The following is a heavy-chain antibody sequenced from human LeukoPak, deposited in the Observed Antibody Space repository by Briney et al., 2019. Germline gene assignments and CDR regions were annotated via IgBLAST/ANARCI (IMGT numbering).Heavy chain of an antibody. J-gene: IGHJ4*02. CDR2: VSSDGGST. CDR3: VRALSSTVTTKRKFDD. V-gene: IGHV3-64D*06. D-gene: IGHD4-17*01. CDR1: GFTFSYYA. Sequence: GGSLRLSCSASGFTFSYYAMHWVRQPPGKGLEYVSGVSSDGGSTYSADSVKGRFTISRNNSKNTLYLQMSGLGGEDTAVYYCVRALSSTVTTKRKFDDWGQGTLVTVSS.